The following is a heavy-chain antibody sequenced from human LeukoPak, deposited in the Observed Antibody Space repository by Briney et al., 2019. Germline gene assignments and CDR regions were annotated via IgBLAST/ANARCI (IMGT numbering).Heavy chain of an antibody. CDR1: GFTFSKYW. CDR3: AIQGITIFGVVYDAFDI. D-gene: IGHD3-3*01. Sequence: PGGSLRLSCAASGFTFSKYWLHWLRQAPGKGLEWVSAISGSGGSTYYADSVKGRFTISRDNSKNTLYLQMNSLRAEDTAVYYCAIQGITIFGVVYDAFDIWGQGTMVTVSS. CDR2: ISGSGGST. J-gene: IGHJ3*02. V-gene: IGHV3-23*01.